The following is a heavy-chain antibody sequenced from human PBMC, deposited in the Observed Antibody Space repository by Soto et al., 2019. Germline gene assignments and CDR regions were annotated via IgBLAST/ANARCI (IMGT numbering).Heavy chain of an antibody. Sequence: QVQLQESGPGLVMPSETLSLTCTVSGDSISGGRYFWGWIRQPPGKRLEWIGSIFYDGYTLYTPSLKSRVTISVETSNTHFSLKLTSVAAADTAIYFGARLQAAVPHYWGQGIQVNVSS. CDR2: IFYDGYT. D-gene: IGHD6-13*01. J-gene: IGHJ4*02. CDR1: GDSISGGRYF. V-gene: IGHV4-39*02. CDR3: ARLQAAVPHY.